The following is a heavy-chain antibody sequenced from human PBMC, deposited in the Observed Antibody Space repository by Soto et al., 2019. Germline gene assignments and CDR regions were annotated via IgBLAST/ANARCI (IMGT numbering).Heavy chain of an antibody. CDR1: GGSISVYY. Sequence: PSETLCLTCTISGGSISVYYWSWVRQPPGHELEWIGYIYASGSPYYNPSLRSRVTISADTSKNQISLKLTSPTAADTAVYYCARGVGSSPPRYWGRGTLVTVSS. CDR2: IYASGSP. J-gene: IGHJ4*02. CDR3: ARGVGSSPPRY. D-gene: IGHD1-26*01. V-gene: IGHV4-59*01.